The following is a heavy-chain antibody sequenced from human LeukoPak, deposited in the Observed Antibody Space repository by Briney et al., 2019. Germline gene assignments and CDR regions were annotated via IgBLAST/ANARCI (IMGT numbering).Heavy chain of an antibody. D-gene: IGHD3-10*01. Sequence: RASVKVSCTVSGYTLTELSMHWVRQAPGKGLEWMGGFDPEDGETIYAQNFQGRVTMTEATSTDTAYMALSSLRSEDTAVYYCATAGAMVRGALDYWGHGTLVTASS. V-gene: IGHV1-24*01. CDR2: FDPEDGET. CDR3: ATAGAMVRGALDY. CDR1: GYTLTELS. J-gene: IGHJ4*01.